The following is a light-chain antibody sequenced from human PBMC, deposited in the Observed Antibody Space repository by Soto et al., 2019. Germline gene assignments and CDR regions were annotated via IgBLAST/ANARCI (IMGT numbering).Light chain of an antibody. CDR3: TSFAGSGTYV. CDR1: SSDVGGYNY. V-gene: IGLV2-14*01. CDR2: DVT. J-gene: IGLJ1*01. Sequence: QSALTQPASVSGSPGQSIAISCTGTSSDVGGYNYVSWYQQYPGKAPKLIIFDVTNRPSVVSDRFSGSKSGSTASLTISGLQADDEADYYCTSFAGSGTYVFGTGTKLTVL.